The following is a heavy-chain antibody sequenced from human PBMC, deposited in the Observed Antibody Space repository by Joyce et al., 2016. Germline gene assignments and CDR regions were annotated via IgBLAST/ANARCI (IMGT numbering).Heavy chain of an antibody. CDR2: IHHSGNT. CDR1: GGSLTGYY. Sequence: QVQLQQWGAGLLKPSETLSLTCGVSGGSLTGYYWSWIRQPPGKGLEWIGEIHHSGNTHYNPYLQSRVTISLDTSKNQFSLEVSSVTAADTAVYYCARGGLLPRYWGQGTLVTVSS. J-gene: IGHJ4*02. CDR3: ARGGLLPRY. V-gene: IGHV4-34*01.